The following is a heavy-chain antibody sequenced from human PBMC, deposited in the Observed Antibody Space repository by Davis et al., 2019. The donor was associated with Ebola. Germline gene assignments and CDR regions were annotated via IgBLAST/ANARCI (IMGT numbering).Heavy chain of an antibody. CDR1: GGSISSSSYY. V-gene: IGHV4-39*01. J-gene: IGHJ5*02. D-gene: IGHD5-12*01. CDR2: MYYSGST. Sequence: SETLSLTCTVSGGSISSSSYYWGWIRQPPGKGLERIGSMYYSGSTYYNPSLKSRVTISVDTSKNQFSLKLSSVTAADTAVYYCARQMGLRLSISFDPWGQGTLVTVSS. CDR3: ARQMGLRLSISFDP.